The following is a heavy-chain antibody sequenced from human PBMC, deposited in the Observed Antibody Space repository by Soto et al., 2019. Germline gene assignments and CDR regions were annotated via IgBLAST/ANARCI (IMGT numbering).Heavy chain of an antibody. V-gene: IGHV1-3*01. CDR3: ARSEEGELRGYYGMDV. Sequence: ASVKVSCKASGYTFTSYAMHWVRQAPGQRLEWMGWINAGNGNTKYSQKFQGRVTITRDTSASTAYMELSSLRSEDTAVYYCARSEEGELRGYYGMDVWGQGTTVTVSS. D-gene: IGHD1-7*01. CDR1: GYTFTSYA. CDR2: INAGNGNT. J-gene: IGHJ6*02.